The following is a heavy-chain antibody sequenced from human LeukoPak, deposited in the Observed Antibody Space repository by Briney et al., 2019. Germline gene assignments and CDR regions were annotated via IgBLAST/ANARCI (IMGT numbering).Heavy chain of an antibody. CDR3: ASWHCSSTSCYSGY. J-gene: IGHJ4*02. Sequence: SETLSLTCAVYGGSFSGYYWSWIRQPPGKGLEWIGEINHSGSTNYNPSLKSRVTISVDTSKNQFSLKLSSVTAADTAVYYCASWHCSSTSCYSGYWGQGTLVTVSS. D-gene: IGHD2-2*01. V-gene: IGHV4-34*01. CDR2: INHSGST. CDR1: GGSFSGYY.